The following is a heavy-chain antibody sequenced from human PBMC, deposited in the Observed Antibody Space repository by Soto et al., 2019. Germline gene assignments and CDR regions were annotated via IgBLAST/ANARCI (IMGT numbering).Heavy chain of an antibody. CDR2: ISAYNGNT. CDR1: GYTFTSYG. Sequence: ASVKVSCKASGYTFTSYGISWVRQAPGQGLEWMGWISAYNGNTNYAQKLQGRVTMTTDTSTSTAYMELRSLRSDDTAVYYCAGDPRHQGVSPYYFDYWGQGTLVTVSS. CDR3: AGDPRHQGVSPYYFDY. V-gene: IGHV1-18*01. D-gene: IGHD3-10*01. J-gene: IGHJ4*02.